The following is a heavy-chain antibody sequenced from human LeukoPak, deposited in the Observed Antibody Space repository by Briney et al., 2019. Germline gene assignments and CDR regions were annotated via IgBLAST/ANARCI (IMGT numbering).Heavy chain of an antibody. J-gene: IGHJ6*03. CDR2: IGGTGVRT. CDR3: AKDGMRQWLGGPAENYYYYYMDV. V-gene: IGHV3-23*01. D-gene: IGHD6-19*01. CDR1: GFTFSSYA. Sequence: GGSLRLSCASSGFTFSSYAMSWVRQAPGKGLEWVSPIGGTGVRTYYADSVKGRFTISRDNSKNTLYLQMNSLRAEDTAVYYCAKDGMRQWLGGPAENYYYYYMDVWGKGTTVTISS.